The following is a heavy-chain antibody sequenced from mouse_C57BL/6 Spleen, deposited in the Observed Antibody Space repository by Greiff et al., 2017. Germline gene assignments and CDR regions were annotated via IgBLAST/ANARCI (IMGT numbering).Heavy chain of an antibody. V-gene: IGHV1-7*01. D-gene: IGHD3-2*02. CDR2: INPSSGYT. CDR3: ARGETAQSYAMDY. CDR1: GYTFTSYW. J-gene: IGHJ4*01. Sequence: QVQLQQSGAELAKPGASVKLSCKASGYTFTSYWMHWVKQRPGQGLEWIGYINPSSGYTKYNQKFKDKATLTADKSSSTAYMQLSSLTYEDSAVYYCARGETAQSYAMDYWGQGTSVTVSS.